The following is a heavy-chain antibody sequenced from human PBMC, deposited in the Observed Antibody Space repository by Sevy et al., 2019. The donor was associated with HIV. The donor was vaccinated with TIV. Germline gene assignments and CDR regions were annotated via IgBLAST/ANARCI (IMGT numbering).Heavy chain of an antibody. D-gene: IGHD3-22*01. CDR2: ISCSGGST. J-gene: IGHJ3*02. Sequence: GGSLRLSCAASGFTFSSYAMSWVRQAPGKGLEWVSAISCSGGSTYYADSVKGRFTISRDNSKNTLYLQMNSLRAEDTAVYYCAKDRVTMIVVVPRAFDIWGQGTMVTVSS. V-gene: IGHV3-23*01. CDR1: GFTFSSYA. CDR3: AKDRVTMIVVVPRAFDI.